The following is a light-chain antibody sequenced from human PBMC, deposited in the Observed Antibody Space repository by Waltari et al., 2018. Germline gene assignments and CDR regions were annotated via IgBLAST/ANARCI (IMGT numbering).Light chain of an antibody. J-gene: IGKJ5*01. CDR2: SAS. CDR1: QGISNY. CDR3: QQFDSYPLT. Sequence: DIQLTQSPSFLSASVGDRVTITCRASQGISNYLALYQQKPGKAPKLLMYSASTLQGGVPSRFSGSGSGTQFALTISSLQPDDFATYYCQQFDSYPLTFGQGTRLEIK. V-gene: IGKV1-9*01.